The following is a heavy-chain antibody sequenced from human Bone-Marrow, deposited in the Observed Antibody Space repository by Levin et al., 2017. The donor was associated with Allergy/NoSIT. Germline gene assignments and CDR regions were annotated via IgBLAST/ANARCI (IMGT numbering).Heavy chain of an antibody. CDR3: AKDQVGRTWFYGSDV. CDR1: GFTFSSYA. CDR2: ITGDARNT. V-gene: IGHV3-23*01. D-gene: IGHD6-13*01. Sequence: TGGSLRLSCAASGFTFSSYAMTWVRQAPGKGLEWVSGITGDARNTYYAVSVKGRFTISRDNDKKTVYLQMNSVRAEDTAVYYCAKDQVGRTWFYGSDVWGQGTTVTVSS. J-gene: IGHJ6*02.